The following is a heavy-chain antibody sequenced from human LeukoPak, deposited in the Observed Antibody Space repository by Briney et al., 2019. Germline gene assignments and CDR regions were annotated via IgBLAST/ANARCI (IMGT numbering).Heavy chain of an antibody. V-gene: IGHV4-4*02. J-gene: IGHJ6*02. D-gene: IGHD4-23*01. CDR3: ARDGYGGYYYYGMDV. CDR1: GGSISSSNW. Sequence: PSETLSLTCAVSGGSISSSNWWSWVRQPPGKGLEWIGEIYHSGSTNYNPSLKSRVTISVDTSKNQFSLKLSSVTAADTAVYYCARDGYGGYYYYGMDVWGQGTTVTVSS. CDR2: IYHSGST.